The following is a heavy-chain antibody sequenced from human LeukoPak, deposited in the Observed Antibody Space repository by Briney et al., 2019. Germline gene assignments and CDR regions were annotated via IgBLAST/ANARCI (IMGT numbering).Heavy chain of an antibody. V-gene: IGHV5-51*01. CDR3: ARRDYGGHAAYFDY. D-gene: IGHD4-23*01. CDR2: IYPRDSDT. Sequence: GASLQISCQGSGYTFTSNWIGWVRPLPGKGLEWMGIIYPRDSDTVYSPSFQGQVTMSVDKSISTAYLQWSSLKASDTAIYYCARRDYGGHAAYFDYWGQGTLVTVSS. CDR1: GYTFTSNW. J-gene: IGHJ4*02.